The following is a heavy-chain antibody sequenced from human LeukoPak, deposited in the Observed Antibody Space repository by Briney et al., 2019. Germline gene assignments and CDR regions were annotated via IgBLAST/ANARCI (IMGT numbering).Heavy chain of an antibody. CDR1: GYTFTSYG. CDR3: ARDRAKIQGITMVRGVTKYYYYYMDV. D-gene: IGHD3-10*01. CDR2: ISAYNGNT. Sequence: ASVKVSCKASGYTFTSYGISWVRQAPGQGLEWMGWISAYNGNTNYAQKLQGRVTMTTDTSTSTAYMELRSLRSDDTAVYYCARDRAKIQGITMVRGVTKYYYYYMDVWGRGTTVTVSS. J-gene: IGHJ6*03. V-gene: IGHV1-18*01.